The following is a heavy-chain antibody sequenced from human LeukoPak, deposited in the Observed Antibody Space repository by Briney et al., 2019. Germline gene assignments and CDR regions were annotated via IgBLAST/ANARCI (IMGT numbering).Heavy chain of an antibody. CDR1: GGSISIGGYS. Sequence: PSQTLSLTCAVSGGSISIGGYSCGWIRQPPGKGLEWIGYIYYSGSTNYNPSLKSRVTISADTSKNHFYLQLSSVNAAETDVYYCAGETDTAAAFDIWGQGKMVPVSS. CDR2: IYYSGST. CDR3: AGETDTAAAFDI. J-gene: IGHJ3*02. V-gene: IGHV4-30-2*01. D-gene: IGHD5-18*01.